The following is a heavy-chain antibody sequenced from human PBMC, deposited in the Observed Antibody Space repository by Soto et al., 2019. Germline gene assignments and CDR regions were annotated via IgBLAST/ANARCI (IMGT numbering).Heavy chain of an antibody. CDR1: GYTFISYY. J-gene: IGHJ6*02. CDR3: ARDVVGELLSPHMDV. CDR2: INPSGGST. D-gene: IGHD3-10*01. Sequence: GASVKVSCKASGYTFISYYMHWVRQAPGQGLEWMGIINPSGGSTSYAQKFQGRVTMTRDTSTSTVYMELSSLKSEDTAVYYCARDVVGELLSPHMDVWGQGTTVTVSS. V-gene: IGHV1-46*03.